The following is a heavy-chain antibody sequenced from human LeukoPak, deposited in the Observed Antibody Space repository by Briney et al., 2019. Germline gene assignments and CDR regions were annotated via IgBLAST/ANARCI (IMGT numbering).Heavy chain of an antibody. D-gene: IGHD4-17*01. V-gene: IGHV3-30*18. CDR2: ISYDGSNK. CDR1: GFTFSSYG. Sequence: GRSLRLSCAASGFTFSSYGMHWVRQAPGKGLERVAVISYDGSNKYYADSVKGRFTISRDNSKNTLYLQMNSLRAEDTAVYYCAKDRVPYGEFDYWGQGTLVTVSS. CDR3: AKDRVPYGEFDY. J-gene: IGHJ4*02.